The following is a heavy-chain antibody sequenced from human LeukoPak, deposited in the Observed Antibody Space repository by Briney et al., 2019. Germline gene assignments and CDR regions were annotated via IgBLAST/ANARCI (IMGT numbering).Heavy chain of an antibody. Sequence: GSLRLSCAASGFTFSSYGMHWVRQAPGKGLEWVAVISYDGSNKYYADSVKGRFTISRDNSKNTLYLQMNSLRAEDTAVYYCAKDLYCYDSSGYTFDYWGRGTLVTVSS. CDR3: AKDLYCYDSSGYTFDY. J-gene: IGHJ4*02. D-gene: IGHD3-22*01. CDR1: GFTFSSYG. V-gene: IGHV3-30*18. CDR2: ISYDGSNK.